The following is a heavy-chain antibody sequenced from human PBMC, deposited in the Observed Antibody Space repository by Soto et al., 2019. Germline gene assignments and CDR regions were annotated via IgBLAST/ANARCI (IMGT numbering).Heavy chain of an antibody. Sequence: QVQLQESGPGLVKPPQTLSLTCTVSGGSISSGDYYWSWIRQPPGKGLEWIGYIHYSGSTDYNPSLKSRVTISADTSKNQFSLKLSFVTAADTAVYYCARDTMESVVSYYYAMDVWGQGTTVTVSS. V-gene: IGHV4-30-4*01. D-gene: IGHD3-3*01. CDR1: GGSISSGDYY. J-gene: IGHJ6*02. CDR2: IHYSGST. CDR3: ARDTMESVVSYYYAMDV.